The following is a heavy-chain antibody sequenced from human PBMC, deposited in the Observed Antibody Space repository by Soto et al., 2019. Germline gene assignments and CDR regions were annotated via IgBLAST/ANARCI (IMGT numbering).Heavy chain of an antibody. CDR1: GGTFSSYA. Sequence: SVKVSCKASGGTFSSYAISWVRQAPGQGLEWMGGIIPIFGTANYAQKFQGRVTITADESTSTAYMELSSLRSEDTAVYYCARGPAAISGSYLSFDYWGQGTLVTVSS. CDR2: IIPIFGTA. V-gene: IGHV1-69*13. J-gene: IGHJ4*02. CDR3: ARGPAAISGSYLSFDY. D-gene: IGHD1-26*01.